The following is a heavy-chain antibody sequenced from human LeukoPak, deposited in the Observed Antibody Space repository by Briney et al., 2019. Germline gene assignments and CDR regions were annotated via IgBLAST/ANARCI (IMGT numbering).Heavy chain of an antibody. D-gene: IGHD3-22*01. CDR1: GFTFSSYA. CDR3: ARGTYYYDSSGYYYLDY. CDR2: ISYDGSNK. J-gene: IGHJ4*02. Sequence: GGSLRLSCAASGFTFSSYAMHWVRQAPGKGLEWVAVISYDGSNKCYADSVKGRFTISRDNSKNTLYLQMNSLRAEDTAVYYCARGTYYYDSSGYYYLDYWGQGTLVTVSS. V-gene: IGHV3-30-3*01.